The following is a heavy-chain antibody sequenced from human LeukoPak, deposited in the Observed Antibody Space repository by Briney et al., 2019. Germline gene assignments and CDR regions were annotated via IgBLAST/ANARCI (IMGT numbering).Heavy chain of an antibody. CDR1: GFTFRTHA. CDR2: ITSDGAFT. D-gene: IGHD2-15*01. CDR3: ERNFLQSCSGANCFDWAYHFYYMDV. Sequence: PGGPLTLSCAASGFTFRTHAMHWVRQAPGRGLEFVSMITSDGAFTHYGNSVRGRFIISRDNAKNTLYLHMGNLRAEDTCVYYCERNFLQSCSGANCFDWAYHFYYMDVWSKGTTVTVSS. J-gene: IGHJ6*03. V-gene: IGHV3-64*01.